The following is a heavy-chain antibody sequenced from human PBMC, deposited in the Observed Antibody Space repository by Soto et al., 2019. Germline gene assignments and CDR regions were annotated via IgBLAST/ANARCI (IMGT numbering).Heavy chain of an antibody. J-gene: IGHJ4*02. Sequence: QVQLQESGPGLVKPSETLSLTCTVSGGSISSYYWSWIRQTPGKGLEWIGYIYYTGRTKYNPSLKCRVYFTVEPSKNQFSLKLRSVTAADTAVYYCARYYCPGGTCYYFDYWGQGTLVTVSS. CDR3: ARYYCPGGTCYYFDY. CDR1: GGSISSYY. D-gene: IGHD2-15*01. CDR2: IYYTGRT. V-gene: IGHV4-59*01.